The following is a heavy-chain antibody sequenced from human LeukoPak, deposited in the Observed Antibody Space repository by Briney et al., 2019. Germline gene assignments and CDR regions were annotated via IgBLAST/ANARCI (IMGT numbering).Heavy chain of an antibody. V-gene: IGHV3-33*08. CDR1: GFIFSNYV. CDR2: IWYDGSNK. Sequence: PGGSLRLSCAASGFIFSNYVMVWVRQAPGKGLEWVAVIWYDGSNKYYADSVKGRFTISRDNSKNTLYLQMNSLRAEDTAVYYCAREPGYSSIFDYWGQGTLVTVSS. J-gene: IGHJ4*02. D-gene: IGHD6-13*01. CDR3: AREPGYSSIFDY.